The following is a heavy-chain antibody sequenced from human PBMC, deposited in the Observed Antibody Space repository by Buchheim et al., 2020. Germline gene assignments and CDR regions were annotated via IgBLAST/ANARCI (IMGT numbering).Heavy chain of an antibody. CDR3: ATFLWFGELLYYYYGMDV. Sequence: QVQLVQSGAEVKKPGSSVKVSCKASGGTFSSYAISWVRQAPGQGLEWMGRIIPILGIANYAQKFQGRFTITADKSTSTAYMELSSLRSEDTAVYYCATFLWFGELLYYYYGMDVWGQGTT. J-gene: IGHJ6*02. D-gene: IGHD3-10*01. V-gene: IGHV1-69*04. CDR1: GGTFSSYA. CDR2: IIPILGIA.